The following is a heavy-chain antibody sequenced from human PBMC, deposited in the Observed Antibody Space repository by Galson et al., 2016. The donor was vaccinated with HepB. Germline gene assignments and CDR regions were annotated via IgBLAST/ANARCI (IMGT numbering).Heavy chain of an antibody. V-gene: IGHV4-38-2*02. D-gene: IGHD3-16*02. CDR3: ASPRHEYIWGSYRTAFDY. J-gene: IGHJ4*02. CDR1: GSSITTDYY. Sequence: SETLSLTCNVSGSSITTDYYWAWIRQTPTKRLEWIGSVFHNGRTYYNPSLKSRVAISIDTSKNQFSLRLDSVAAADTAVYYCASPRHEYIWGSYRTAFDYWGQGAPVTVSS. CDR2: VFHNGRT.